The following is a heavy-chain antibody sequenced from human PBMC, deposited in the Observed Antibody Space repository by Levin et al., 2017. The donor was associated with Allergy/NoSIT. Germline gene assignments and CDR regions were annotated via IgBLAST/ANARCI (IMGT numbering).Heavy chain of an antibody. J-gene: IGHJ4*02. D-gene: IGHD6-19*01. V-gene: IGHV1-2*02. Sequence: ASVKVSCKASGYTFTGYYMHWVRQAPGQGLEWMGWINPNSGGTNYAQKFQGRVTMTRDTSISTAYMELSRLRSDDTAVYYCARDRGRMIAVAGTGLGYWGQGTLVTVSS. CDR1: GYTFTGYY. CDR3: ARDRGRMIAVAGTGLGY. CDR2: INPNSGGT.